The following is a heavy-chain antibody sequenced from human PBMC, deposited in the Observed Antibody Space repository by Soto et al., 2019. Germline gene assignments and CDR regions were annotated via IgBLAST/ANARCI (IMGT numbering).Heavy chain of an antibody. J-gene: IGHJ4*02. Sequence: GGSLRLSCAASGFTFGAYSMSWVRQAPGKALEWVSSISQNSAYTHYADSVKGRFTISRDDSRNTLYLQMSSLRADDTAVYFCAKDDVKGDGLWLVGNWGQGAVVTVSS. D-gene: IGHD2-21*02. CDR2: ISQNSAYT. CDR1: GFTFGAYS. CDR3: AKDDVKGDGLWLVGN. V-gene: IGHV3-23*01.